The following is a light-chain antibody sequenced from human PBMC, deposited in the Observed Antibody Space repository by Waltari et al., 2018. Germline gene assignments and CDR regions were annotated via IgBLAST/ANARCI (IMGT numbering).Light chain of an antibody. V-gene: IGLV2-14*03. J-gene: IGLJ3*02. CDR3: SSYTSSSTLV. CDR1: SSDVGGYNY. CDR2: DVN. Sequence: QSALTQPASVSGSPGQSITISCTGTSSDVGGYNYVSWYQQDPGKAPKLMIYDVNKGPAGASNRFSGSKSGNTASLTISGLQAEDEADYYCSSYTSSSTLVFGGGTKLTVL.